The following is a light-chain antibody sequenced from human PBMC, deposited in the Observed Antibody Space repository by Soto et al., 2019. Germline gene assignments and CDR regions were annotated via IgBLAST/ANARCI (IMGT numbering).Light chain of an antibody. CDR2: DAS. V-gene: IGKV3-11*01. J-gene: IGKJ4*01. CDR3: QQRSNWPPGLT. CDR1: QSVSSY. Sequence: EIVLTQSPATLSLSPGERATLSCRASQSVSSYLAWYQQKPGQAPRLLIYDASNRATGIPARFSGSGSGTDLTLTISSLEPEDFAVYYCQQRSNWPPGLTFGGGTKVDI.